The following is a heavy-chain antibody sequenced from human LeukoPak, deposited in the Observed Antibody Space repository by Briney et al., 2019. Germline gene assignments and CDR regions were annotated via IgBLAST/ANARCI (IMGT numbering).Heavy chain of an antibody. J-gene: IGHJ5*02. CDR2: IYYSGST. CDR3: ARRSQENGVITANNWFDP. D-gene: IGHD3-16*01. V-gene: IGHV4-59*08. CDR1: GGSISGFY. Sequence: PSETLSLTCTVSGGSISGFYWSWIRQPPGKGLECIGYIYYSGSTKYNPSLKSRVTISVDTSKNQFSLKLSSVTAADTAVYYCARRSQENGVITANNWFDPWGQGTLVTVSS.